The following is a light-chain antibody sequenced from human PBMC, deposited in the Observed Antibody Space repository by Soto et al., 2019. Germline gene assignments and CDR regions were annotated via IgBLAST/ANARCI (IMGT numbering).Light chain of an antibody. CDR2: GAS. J-gene: IGKJ1*01. Sequence: DIGLTQSPGTLSLSPGERATLSCRASQSVSSNYLAWYQQKPGQAPSLLIYGASSRATGIPDRFSGSGSGTDFTLTISSLEPEDFAVYYCQQYGSSRWTFGQGTKVEIK. CDR1: QSVSSNY. CDR3: QQYGSSRWT. V-gene: IGKV3-20*01.